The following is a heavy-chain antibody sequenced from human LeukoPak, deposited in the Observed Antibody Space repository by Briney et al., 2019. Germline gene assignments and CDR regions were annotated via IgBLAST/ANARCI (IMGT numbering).Heavy chain of an antibody. CDR3: ARASSKQLAGYLPDGFDI. Sequence: PGGSLRLSCAASGFTFSTYIMNWVRQAPGKGLEWVSAISGSGDSTYYADSVKGRFTISRDNAKNSLSLQMNSLRADDAAVYYCARASSKQLAGYLPDGFDIWGQGTMVTVSS. CDR1: GFTFSTYI. V-gene: IGHV3-21*01. D-gene: IGHD3-9*01. J-gene: IGHJ3*02. CDR2: ISGSGDST.